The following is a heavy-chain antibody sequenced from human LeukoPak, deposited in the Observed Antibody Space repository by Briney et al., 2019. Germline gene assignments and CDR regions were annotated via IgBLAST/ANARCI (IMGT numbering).Heavy chain of an antibody. CDR2: ISAYNGNT. J-gene: IGHJ3*02. Sequence: GGSVKVSCKASCYTFSSYGVSWVRHAPGQGVEGMGWISAYNGNTNYAQKLQGRVTMTTDTSTSTAYMELRSLRSDDTAVYYCAARGGATGTTQGDAFDIWGQGTMVTVSS. D-gene: IGHD1-1*01. CDR3: AARGGATGTTQGDAFDI. CDR1: CYTFSSYG. V-gene: IGHV1-18*04.